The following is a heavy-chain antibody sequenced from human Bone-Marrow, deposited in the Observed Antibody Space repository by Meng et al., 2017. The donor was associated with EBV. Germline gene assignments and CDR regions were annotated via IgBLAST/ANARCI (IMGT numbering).Heavy chain of an antibody. CDR3: AHRRSDSGWFGY. J-gene: IGHJ4*02. V-gene: IGHV2-5*02. Sequence: QIPLKESGPTVINPPQTLPLSCTFSGFSLSTSGMGVAWIRQPPGKALEWLALIYWDDETRYSPALKNRLTVTKDSSKNQVVFRMANLDPADTATYYCAHRRSDSGWFGYWGQGTLVTVSS. D-gene: IGHD6-19*01. CDR1: GFSLSTSGMG. CDR2: IYWDDET.